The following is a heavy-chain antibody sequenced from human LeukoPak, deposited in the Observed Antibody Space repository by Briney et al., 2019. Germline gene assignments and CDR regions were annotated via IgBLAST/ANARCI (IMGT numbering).Heavy chain of an antibody. CDR2: ISSSSSYI. Sequence: PGGSLRLSCAASGFTFSSYSMNWVRQAPGRGLEWVSSISSSSSYIYYADSVKGRFTISRDNAKNSLYLQMNSLRAEDTAVYYCARDEQLEYYGMDVWGQGTTVTVSS. J-gene: IGHJ6*02. CDR1: GFTFSSYS. V-gene: IGHV3-21*01. CDR3: ARDEQLEYYGMDV. D-gene: IGHD6-13*01.